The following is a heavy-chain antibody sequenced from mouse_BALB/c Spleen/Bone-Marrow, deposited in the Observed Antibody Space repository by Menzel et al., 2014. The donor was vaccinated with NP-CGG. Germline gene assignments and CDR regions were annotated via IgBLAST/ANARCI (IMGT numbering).Heavy chain of an antibody. CDR2: INSDGGNT. J-gene: IGHJ2*01. Sequence: EVKLVESGGGLVQPGGSLKLSCAASGFTFSSYGMSWVRQTPDKRLELVATINSDGGNTYYPDSVKGRFTISRDNAKNTLYLQMSSLKSEDTAMYYCARERYYGNGRIFEYWGQGTTLTVSS. D-gene: IGHD1-1*01. CDR1: GFTFSSYG. CDR3: ARERYYGNGRIFEY. V-gene: IGHV5-6-3*01.